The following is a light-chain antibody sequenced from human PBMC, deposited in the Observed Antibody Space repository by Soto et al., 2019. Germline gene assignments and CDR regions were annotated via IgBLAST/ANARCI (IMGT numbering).Light chain of an antibody. CDR1: QSISSW. J-gene: IGKJ1*01. Sequence: DIQTAQSPSTLSASVGDRVTITCRASQSISSWLAWYQQKPGKAPKLLIFAASTLVRGVPSRFSGRGSGTEFTLTISSLQADDYATFYCQQYHTDWTFGQGTKVDIK. CDR2: AAS. CDR3: QQYHTDWT. V-gene: IGKV1-5*01.